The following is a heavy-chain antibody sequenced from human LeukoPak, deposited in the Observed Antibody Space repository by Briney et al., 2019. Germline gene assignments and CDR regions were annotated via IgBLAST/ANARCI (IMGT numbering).Heavy chain of an antibody. CDR1: GYTLTSYY. J-gene: IGHJ4*02. CDR2: INPSGGST. V-gene: IGHV1-46*01. D-gene: IGHD4-17*01. Sequence: ASVKVSCKASGYTLTSYYMHWVRQAPGQGLEWMGIINPSGGSTSYAQKFQGRVTMTRDTSTSTVYMELSSLRSEDTAVYYCARDSGIRCFDYWGQGTLVTVSS. CDR3: ARDSGIRCFDY.